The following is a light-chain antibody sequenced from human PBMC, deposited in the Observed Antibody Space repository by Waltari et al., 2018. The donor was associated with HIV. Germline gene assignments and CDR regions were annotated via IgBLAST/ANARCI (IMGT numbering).Light chain of an antibody. Sequence: DIQMTQSPSSLSSYVGDTFTITCQASQDINKHLNWYQQKPGKAPKVIISEASNLETGVPPRFSGSGSGRDFSLTISSLQPEDVATYYCQQSAHLWTFGRGTKVEL. V-gene: IGKV1-33*01. CDR2: EAS. CDR1: QDINKH. J-gene: IGKJ1*01. CDR3: QQSAHLWT.